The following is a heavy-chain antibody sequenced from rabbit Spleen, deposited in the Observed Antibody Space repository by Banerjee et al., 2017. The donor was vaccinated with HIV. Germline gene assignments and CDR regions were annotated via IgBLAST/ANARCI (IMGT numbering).Heavy chain of an antibody. CDR3: ARDLVAVIGWNFNL. V-gene: IGHV1S45*01. J-gene: IGHJ4*01. CDR1: GVSLHDKDV. CDR2: INIVTGKS. Sequence: QEQLVDYGGDLVQPGASLTLTCKASGVSLHDKDVMCWVRQAPGKGLEWIACINIVTGKSVYASWAKGRFTMSRTSSTTVTLQMTSLTAADTATYFCARDLVAVIGWNFNLWGPGTLVTVS. D-gene: IGHD1-1*01.